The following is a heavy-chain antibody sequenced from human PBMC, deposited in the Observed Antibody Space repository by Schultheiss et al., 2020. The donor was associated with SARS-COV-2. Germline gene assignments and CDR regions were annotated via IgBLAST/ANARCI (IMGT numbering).Heavy chain of an antibody. CDR3: ARGPPQTGSYYYYGMDV. CDR2: IYYSGST. Sequence: SETLSLTCTVPGGSISSSSYYWGWIRQPPGKGLEWIGSIYYSGSTYYNPSLKSRVTISVDTSKNQFSLKLSSVTAADTAVYYCARGPPQTGSYYYYGMDVWGQGTTVTVSS. J-gene: IGHJ6*02. V-gene: IGHV4-39*07. CDR1: GGSISSSSYY. D-gene: IGHD7-27*01.